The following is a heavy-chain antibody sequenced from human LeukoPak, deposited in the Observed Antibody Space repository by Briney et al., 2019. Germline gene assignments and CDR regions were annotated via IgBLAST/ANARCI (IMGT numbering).Heavy chain of an antibody. CDR1: GGSISSHY. J-gene: IGHJ4*02. CDR2: IYYSGST. Sequence: SETLSLTCTVSGGSISSHYWSWIRQLPGKGLEWIGYIYYSGSTNYNPSLKSRVTISVDTSKNQFSLKLSSVTAADTAVYYCARHHLGGFLEWLWYFDYWGQGTLVTVSS. D-gene: IGHD3-3*01. CDR3: ARHHLGGFLEWLWYFDY. V-gene: IGHV4-59*11.